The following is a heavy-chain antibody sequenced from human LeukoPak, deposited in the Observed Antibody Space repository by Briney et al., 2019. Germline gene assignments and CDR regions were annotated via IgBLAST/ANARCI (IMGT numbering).Heavy chain of an antibody. CDR1: GYTFTSYG. J-gene: IGHJ3*02. CDR2: ISAYNGNT. D-gene: IGHD4-17*01. V-gene: IGHV1-18*01. CDR3: ARAGYGDPPSAFDI. Sequence: GASVKVSCKASGYTFTSYGISWVRQAPGQGLERMGWISAYNGNTNYAQKLQGRVTMTTDTSTSTAYMELRSLRSDDTAVYYCARAGYGDPPSAFDIWGQGTMVTVSS.